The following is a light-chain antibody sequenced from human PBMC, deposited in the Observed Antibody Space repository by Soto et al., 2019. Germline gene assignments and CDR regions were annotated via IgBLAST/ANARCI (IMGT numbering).Light chain of an antibody. Sequence: DIQLTQSPSFLSASVGDRVTITCRASQGISSYLAWYQQKPGKAPELLIYAASTLQSGVPSRFSGSGSGTEFTLTISSLQVEDFATYYCQQLNSYPRTFGGGTKVEIK. CDR2: AAS. CDR3: QQLNSYPRT. J-gene: IGKJ4*01. V-gene: IGKV1-9*01. CDR1: QGISSY.